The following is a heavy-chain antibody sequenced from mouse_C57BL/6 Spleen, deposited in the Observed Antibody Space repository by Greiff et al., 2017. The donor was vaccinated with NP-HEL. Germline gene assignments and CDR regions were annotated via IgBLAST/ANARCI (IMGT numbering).Heavy chain of an antibody. J-gene: IGHJ4*01. CDR2: IYPGDGDT. D-gene: IGHD1-1*01. CDR3: ASGNYYGSSYDAMDY. CDR1: GYAFSSSW. V-gene: IGHV1-82*01. Sequence: VKLQESGPELVKPGASVKISCKASGYAFSSSWMNWVKQRPGKGLEWIGRIYPGDGDTNYNGKFKGKATLTADKSSSTAYMQLSSLTSEDSAVYFCASGNYYGSSYDAMDYWGQGTSVTVSS.